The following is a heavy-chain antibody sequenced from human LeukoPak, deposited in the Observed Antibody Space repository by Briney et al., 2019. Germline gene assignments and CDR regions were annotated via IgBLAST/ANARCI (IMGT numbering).Heavy chain of an antibody. J-gene: IGHJ4*02. CDR3: ARARTFYYDSSGLQ. V-gene: IGHV4-59*08. D-gene: IGHD3-22*01. Sequence: SATLSLTCTVSGGSISSDYWSWIRQPPGKGLEWIGYIYYSGSTNYNPSLKSRVTISVDTSKNRFSLKLSSVTAADTAVYYCARARTFYYDSSGLQWGQGTLVTVSS. CDR2: IYYSGST. CDR1: GGSISSDY.